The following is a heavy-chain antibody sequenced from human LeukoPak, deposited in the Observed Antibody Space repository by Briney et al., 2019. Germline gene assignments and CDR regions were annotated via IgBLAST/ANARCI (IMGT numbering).Heavy chain of an antibody. D-gene: IGHD6-13*01. V-gene: IGHV3-23*01. Sequence: GGSLRLSCAASGFTFSSYAMNWVRQAPGKGLEWVSGISSSGGSTYYADSVKGRFTISRDNSKNTLYLQMNSLRADGTAVYYCAKVGGSWSDNYWGQGTLVTVSS. J-gene: IGHJ4*02. CDR1: GFTFSSYA. CDR3: AKVGGSWSDNY. CDR2: ISSSGGST.